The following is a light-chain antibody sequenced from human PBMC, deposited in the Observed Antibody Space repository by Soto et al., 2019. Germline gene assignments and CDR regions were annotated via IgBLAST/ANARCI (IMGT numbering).Light chain of an antibody. CDR2: WAS. V-gene: IGKV4-1*01. J-gene: IGKJ1*01. CDR3: QQYYNNPWT. CDR1: QSVLYSSNNKNY. Sequence: DIVMTQSPDSLAVSLGERATINCKSSQSVLYSSNNKNYLTWYQQKPGQPPKLLIYWASTRKSGVPDRFSGSGSGTDFTLTISSLQAEDVAVYDCQQYYNNPWTFGQGTKVEIK.